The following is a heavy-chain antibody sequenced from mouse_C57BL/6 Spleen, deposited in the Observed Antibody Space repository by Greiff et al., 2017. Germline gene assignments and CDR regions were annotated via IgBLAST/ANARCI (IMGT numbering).Heavy chain of an antibody. CDR3: AREEGGSGYVESAWFAY. D-gene: IGHD1-1*01. CDR1: GYTFTSYW. CDR2: IDPSDSET. V-gene: IGHV1-52*01. J-gene: IGHJ3*01. Sequence: VQLQQPGAELVRPGSSVKLSCKASGYTFTSYWMHWVKQRPIQGLEWIGNIDPSDSETHYNQKFKDKATLTVDKSSSTAYMQLSSLTSEDSAVYYCAREEGGSGYVESAWFAYWGQGTLVTVSA.